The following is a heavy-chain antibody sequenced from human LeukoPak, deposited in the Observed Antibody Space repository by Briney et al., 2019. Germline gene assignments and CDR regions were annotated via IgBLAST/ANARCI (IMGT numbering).Heavy chain of an antibody. CDR3: ARAIDNPAAGTNFDY. Sequence: PSETLSLTCAVSGGSISSSNWWSWVRQPPGKGLEWIGEIYHSGSTNYNPSLKSRVTISVDKSKNQFSLKLSSVTAADTAVYYCARAIDNPAAGTNFDYWGQGTLVTVSS. CDR1: GGSISSSNW. CDR2: IYHSGST. V-gene: IGHV4-4*02. D-gene: IGHD6-13*01. J-gene: IGHJ4*02.